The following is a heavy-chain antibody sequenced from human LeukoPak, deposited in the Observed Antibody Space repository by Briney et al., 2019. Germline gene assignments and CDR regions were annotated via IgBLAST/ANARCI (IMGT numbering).Heavy chain of an antibody. Sequence: SETLTLTCTVSGGSVSSYYCSWIRQPPGKGLEWIGYSSYSGNTDYNPSLKSRVTMSVDTSKNQFSLKLSSATAADTAVYYCARDRGYDYVWGSYHVFDYWGQGTLVTVSS. V-gene: IGHV4-59*02. J-gene: IGHJ4*02. D-gene: IGHD3-16*02. CDR2: SSYSGNT. CDR3: ARDRGYDYVWGSYHVFDY. CDR1: GGSVSSYY.